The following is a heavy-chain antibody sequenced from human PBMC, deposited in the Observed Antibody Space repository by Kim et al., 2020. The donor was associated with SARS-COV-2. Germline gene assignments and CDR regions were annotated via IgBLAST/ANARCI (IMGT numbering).Heavy chain of an antibody. J-gene: IGHJ6*04. CDR2: IYHGGSF. V-gene: IGHV4-59*01. D-gene: IGHD6-19*01. CDR3: ARATRIALAGTDV. Sequence: SETLSLTCNVSGGSISTYYWAWIRQPPGKGLAWVAYIYHGGSFDYNPSLKSRVSISVDTSTNQGSLKLNSVIAADPAVYYCARATRIALAGTDVWGKGT. CDR1: GGSISTYY.